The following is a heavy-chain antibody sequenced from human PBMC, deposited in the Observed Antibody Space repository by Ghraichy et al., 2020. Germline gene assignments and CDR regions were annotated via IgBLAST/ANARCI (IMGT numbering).Heavy chain of an antibody. Sequence: GESLNISCAASGFTFSSYSMNWVRQAPGKGLEWVSSISSSSSYIYYADSVKGRFTISRDNAKNSLYLQMNSLRAEDTAVYYCARDRYDFWSGTQGGFDYWGQGTLVTVSS. V-gene: IGHV3-21*01. J-gene: IGHJ4*02. CDR1: GFTFSSYS. D-gene: IGHD3-3*01. CDR2: ISSSSSYI. CDR3: ARDRYDFWSGTQGGFDY.